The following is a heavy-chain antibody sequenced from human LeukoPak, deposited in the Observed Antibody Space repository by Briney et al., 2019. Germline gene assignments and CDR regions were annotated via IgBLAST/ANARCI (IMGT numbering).Heavy chain of an antibody. V-gene: IGHV3-30-3*01. Sequence: PGRSLRLSCAASGFTFSSYAMHWVRQAPGKGLEWVAVISYDGSNKYYADSVKGRFTISRDNSKNTLYLQMNSLRAEDTAVYYCARGGDIVVVVAAQFDYWGQGTLVTVSS. D-gene: IGHD2-15*01. CDR1: GFTFSSYA. J-gene: IGHJ4*02. CDR3: ARGGDIVVVVAAQFDY. CDR2: ISYDGSNK.